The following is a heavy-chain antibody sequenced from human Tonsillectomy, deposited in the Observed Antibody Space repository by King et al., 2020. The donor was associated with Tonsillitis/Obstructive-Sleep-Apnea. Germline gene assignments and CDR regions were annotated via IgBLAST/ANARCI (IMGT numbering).Heavy chain of an antibody. CDR2: IIPILGIA. CDR1: GGTFSSYA. Sequence: QLVQSGAEVKKPGSSVKVSCKASGGTFSSYAISWVRQAPGQGLEWMGGIIPILGIANYAQKFQGRVTITADKSTSTAYMELSSLRSADTAVYYCARERVGVRFLDWLSPRRGESYRHTPFFDYWGQGTLVTVSS. D-gene: IGHD3-3*01. V-gene: IGHV1-69*10. CDR3: ARERVGVRFLDWLSPRRGESYRHTPFFDY. J-gene: IGHJ4*02.